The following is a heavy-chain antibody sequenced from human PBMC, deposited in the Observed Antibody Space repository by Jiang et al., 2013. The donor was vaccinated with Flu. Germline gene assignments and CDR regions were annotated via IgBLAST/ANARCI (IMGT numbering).Heavy chain of an antibody. CDR2: IIPIFGTA. J-gene: IGHJ2*01. Sequence: EVKKPGSSVRVSCKASGGTFSSYAISRVRQAPGQGLEWMGGIIPIFGTANYAQKFRGRVTITADESTSTAYMELSSLRSEDTAVYYCAREDSSSSGSWYFDLWGRGTLVTVSS. V-gene: IGHV1-69*01. CDR1: GGTFSSYA. CDR3: AREDSSSSGSWYFDL. D-gene: IGHD6-6*01.